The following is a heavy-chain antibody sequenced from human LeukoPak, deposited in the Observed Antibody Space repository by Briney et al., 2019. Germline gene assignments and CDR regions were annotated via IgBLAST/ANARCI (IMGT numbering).Heavy chain of an antibody. CDR1: GGTFSSYA. CDR2: IIPILGIA. Sequence: GASVKVSCKASGGTFSSYAISWVRQAPGQGLEWMGRIIPILGIANYAQKFQGRVTITADKSTSTAYMELSSLRSEDTAVYYCAKDVGGIRTYFDYWGQGTLVTVSS. J-gene: IGHJ4*02. V-gene: IGHV1-69*04. D-gene: IGHD3-10*01. CDR3: AKDVGGIRTYFDY.